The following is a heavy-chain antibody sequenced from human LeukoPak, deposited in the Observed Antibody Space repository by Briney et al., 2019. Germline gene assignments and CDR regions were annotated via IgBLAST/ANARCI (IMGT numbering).Heavy chain of an antibody. J-gene: IGHJ4*02. Sequence: PGGSLRLSCAASGFTLSSYAMSWVRQAPGKGLEWVSAISDTGNTYHADSVKGRFTISRDNSKNTLYLQMNSLRAEDTAVYYCAKGRGYYGSGSQIDYWGQGTLVTVSS. CDR2: ISDTGNT. D-gene: IGHD3-10*01. CDR3: AKGRGYYGSGSQIDY. V-gene: IGHV3-23*01. CDR1: GFTLSSYA.